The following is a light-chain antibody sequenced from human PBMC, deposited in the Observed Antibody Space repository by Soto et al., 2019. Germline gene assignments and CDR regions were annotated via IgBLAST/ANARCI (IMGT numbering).Light chain of an antibody. CDR2: QDS. V-gene: IGLV3-1*01. CDR1: KLGDKY. J-gene: IGLJ2*01. Sequence: SYELTQPPSVSVSPGQTASITCSGDKLGDKYACWYQQKPGQSPVLVIYQDSKRPSGIPERFSGSNSGNTATLTISGTQAMDEADYYCQAWDSSTAEVFGGGTQLTVL. CDR3: QAWDSSTAEV.